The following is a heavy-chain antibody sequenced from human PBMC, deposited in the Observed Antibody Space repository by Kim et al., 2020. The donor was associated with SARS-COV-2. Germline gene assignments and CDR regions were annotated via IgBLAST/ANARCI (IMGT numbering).Heavy chain of an antibody. V-gene: IGHV2-5*01. D-gene: IGHD3-3*01. CDR3: TRDSPGLYGLDV. CDR2: K. J-gene: IGHJ6*02. Sequence: KGYSSSLKSRLTITKDTSKNQVVLTVTHMDPVDTATYYCTRDSPGLYGLDVWGQGTTVTVSS.